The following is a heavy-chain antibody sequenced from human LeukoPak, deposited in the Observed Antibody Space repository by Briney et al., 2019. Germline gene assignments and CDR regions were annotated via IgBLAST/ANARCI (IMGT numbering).Heavy chain of an antibody. Sequence: GGSLRLSCVDSGINFNTYVMNWVRQAPGKGLEWVASSSGSGDRRYYADSVKGRFTISRDNSNNTLFLQMDSLRAEDTAVYYCAKGQGCGDGYYMFEHWGQGILVTVSS. CDR1: GINFNTYV. J-gene: IGHJ4*02. CDR2: SSGSGDRR. D-gene: IGHD2-21*01. CDR3: AKGQGCGDGYYMFEH. V-gene: IGHV3-23*01.